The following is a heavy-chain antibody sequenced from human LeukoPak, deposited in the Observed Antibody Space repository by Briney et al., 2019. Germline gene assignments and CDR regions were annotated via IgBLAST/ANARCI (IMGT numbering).Heavy chain of an antibody. CDR1: GFTFSDYY. V-gene: IGHV3-11*06. Sequence: PRGSLRLSCAASGFTFSDYYMSWIRQAPGKGLGWVSYISSSSSYTNYADSVKGRFTISRDNAKNSLYLQMNSLRAEDTAVYYCAREWIPYSRDDYWGQGTLVTVSS. J-gene: IGHJ4*02. CDR2: ISSSSSYT. D-gene: IGHD6-13*01. CDR3: AREWIPYSRDDY.